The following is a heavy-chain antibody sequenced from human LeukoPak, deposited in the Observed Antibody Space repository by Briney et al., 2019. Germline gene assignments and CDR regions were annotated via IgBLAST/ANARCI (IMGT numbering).Heavy chain of an antibody. V-gene: IGHV3-7*01. CDR2: IHKAGTEG. CDR1: GFTFTDYW. Sequence: PGGSLRLSCAASGFTFTDYWMTWVRQVPGKGLEWVANIHKAGTEGYYVDSVKGRFAISRDNAKNSLYLQLSSLRVDDTAVYYCARVGTWELQRVFD. CDR3: ARVGTWELQRVFD. J-gene: IGHJ4*01. D-gene: IGHD1-26*01.